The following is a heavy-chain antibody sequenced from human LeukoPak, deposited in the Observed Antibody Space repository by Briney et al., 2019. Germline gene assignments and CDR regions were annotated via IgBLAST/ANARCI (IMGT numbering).Heavy chain of an antibody. J-gene: IGHJ6*02. CDR2: ISAYNGNT. Sequence: ASVKVSCKASGYTFTSYGISWVRQAPGQGLEWMGWISAYNGNTNYAQKLQGRVTMTTDTSTSTAYMELRSLRFDDTAVYYCARDPVSGGGYYYGMDVWGQGTTVTVSS. D-gene: IGHD3-10*01. CDR1: GYTFTSYG. V-gene: IGHV1-18*01. CDR3: ARDPVSGGGYYYGMDV.